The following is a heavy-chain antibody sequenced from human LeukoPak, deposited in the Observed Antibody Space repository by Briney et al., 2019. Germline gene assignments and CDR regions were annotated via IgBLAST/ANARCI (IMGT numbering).Heavy chain of an antibody. D-gene: IGHD5-18*01. CDR2: ISAYNGNT. J-gene: IGHJ4*02. Sequence: ASVKVSCKASGYTFTSYGISWVRQAPGQGLEWMGWISAYNGNTNYAQKLQGRVTMTTDTSTSTAYMELRSLRSDDTAVYYCARVGYSYGYSYYFDYWGQGTLVTVSS. V-gene: IGHV1-18*01. CDR3: ARVGYSYGYSYYFDY. CDR1: GYTFTSYG.